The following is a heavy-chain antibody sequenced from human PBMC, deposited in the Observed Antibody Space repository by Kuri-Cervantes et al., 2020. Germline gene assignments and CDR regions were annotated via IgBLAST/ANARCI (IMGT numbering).Heavy chain of an antibody. CDR3: ARGSYYGSGSYFDLDY. CDR2: IYYSGST. Sequence: SDTLSLTFTVSGGSISSYYWSWIRQPPGKGLEWIGYIYYSGSTYYNPSLKSRVTISVDTSKNQFSLKLSSVTAADTAVYYCARGSYYGSGSYFDLDYWGQGTLVTVSS. J-gene: IGHJ4*02. V-gene: IGHV4-59*01. D-gene: IGHD3-10*01. CDR1: GGSISSYY.